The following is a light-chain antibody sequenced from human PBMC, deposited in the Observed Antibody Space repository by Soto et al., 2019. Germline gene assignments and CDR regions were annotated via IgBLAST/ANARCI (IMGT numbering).Light chain of an antibody. CDR3: LQYGTFPRT. J-gene: IGKJ1*01. V-gene: IGKV3-20*01. CDR1: QSVSSNY. Sequence: VLTQSPCTLSSSPGERATLSCKASQSVSSNYLAWYQQKNGQAPRLVIYGASSRATGIPDRFSGSGSGTDFTLTISRLETEDFAVYYCLQYGTFPRTFGQGTKVDIK. CDR2: GAS.